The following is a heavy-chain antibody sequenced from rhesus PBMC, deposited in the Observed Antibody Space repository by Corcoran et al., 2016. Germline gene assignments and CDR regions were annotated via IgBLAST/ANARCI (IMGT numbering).Heavy chain of an antibody. J-gene: IGHJ4*01. CDR3: ARERVPYGSSFDY. D-gene: IGHD4-29*01. Sequence: QVQLQESGPGLVKPSETLPLTCAVSGGSISSSYYYWSWIRQAPGKGLEWIGDISYSGRTSYNPSLKSRVTISRDTSKNQFSLKLSSVTAADTAVYYCARERVPYGSSFDYWGQGVLVTVSS. CDR1: GGSISSSYYY. CDR2: ISYSGRT. V-gene: IGHV4-122*02.